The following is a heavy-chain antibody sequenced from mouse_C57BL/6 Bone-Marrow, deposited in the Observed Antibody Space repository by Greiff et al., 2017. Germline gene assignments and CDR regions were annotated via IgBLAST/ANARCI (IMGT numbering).Heavy chain of an antibody. D-gene: IGHD4-1*01. CDR2: ISGGGGNT. J-gene: IGHJ2*01. CDR1: GFTFSSYT. Sequence: EVMLVESGGGLVKPGGSLKLSCAASGFTFSSYTMSWVRQTPEKRLEWVATISGGGGNTYYPDSVKGRFTISRDNAKNTLYLQMSRLRSEDTALYYCARHRANWDEDFDYWGQGTTLTVSA. CDR3: ARHRANWDEDFDY. V-gene: IGHV5-9*01.